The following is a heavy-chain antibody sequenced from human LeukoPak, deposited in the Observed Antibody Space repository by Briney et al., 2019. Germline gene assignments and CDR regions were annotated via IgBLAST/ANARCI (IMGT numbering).Heavy chain of an antibody. Sequence: GGSLRLSCAASGFTFSSYWMHWVRQAPGKGLLWVSRINSDGSSTTYADSVKGRFTISRDNAKNTLYLQMNSLRADDTAVYYCARGSVLYYFDYWGQGTLVTVSS. V-gene: IGHV3-74*03. CDR1: GFTFSSYW. CDR2: INSDGSST. J-gene: IGHJ4*02. CDR3: ARGSVLYYFDY.